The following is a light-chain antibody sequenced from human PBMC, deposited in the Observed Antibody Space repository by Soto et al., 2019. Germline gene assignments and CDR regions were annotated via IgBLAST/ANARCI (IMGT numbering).Light chain of an antibody. Sequence: DIQLTQSPSFLSASVGDRVTITCRASQDISSYLAWYQQKSGEAPKLLIYAASTLQSGVPSTFSGSASGTEFTLTISTLQPEDVATYYSQQYKTYPRTFGQGTKVDMK. J-gene: IGKJ1*01. V-gene: IGKV1-9*01. CDR3: QQYKTYPRT. CDR1: QDISSY. CDR2: AAS.